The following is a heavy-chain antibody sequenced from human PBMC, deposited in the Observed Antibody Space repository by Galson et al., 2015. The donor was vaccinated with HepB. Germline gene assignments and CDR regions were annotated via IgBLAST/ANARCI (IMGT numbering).Heavy chain of an antibody. V-gene: IGHV3-23*01. Sequence: SLRLSCAASGFTFSSYAMSWVRQAPGKGLEWVSAISGSGGSTYYADSVKGRFTISRDNSKNTLYLQMNSLRAEDTAVYYCAKDLAVVVVAAPTCFDYWGQGTLVTVSS. CDR1: GFTFSSYA. D-gene: IGHD2-15*01. J-gene: IGHJ4*02. CDR3: AKDLAVVVVAAPTCFDY. CDR2: ISGSGGST.